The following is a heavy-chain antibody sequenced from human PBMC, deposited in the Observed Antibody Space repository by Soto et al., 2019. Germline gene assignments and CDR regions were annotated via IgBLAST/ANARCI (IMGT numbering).Heavy chain of an antibody. CDR2: IYYSGST. D-gene: IGHD5-12*01. J-gene: IGHJ5*01. CDR3: APDKEGYNVLDS. CDR1: GGSISGGGYY. V-gene: IGHV4-31*03. Sequence: PSETLSLTCTVSGGSISGGGYYWSWIRQHPGKGLEWIGYIYYSGSTYYTPSLKSRVPISVDTSKNQFSLKLSSVTAAATAVDHCAPDKEGYNVLDSWGLATLLPVSS.